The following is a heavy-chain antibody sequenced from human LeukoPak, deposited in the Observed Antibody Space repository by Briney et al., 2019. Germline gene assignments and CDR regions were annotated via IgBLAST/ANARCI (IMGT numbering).Heavy chain of an antibody. D-gene: IGHD2-2*01. CDR3: ARVQRKYQLPRRNDYDYMDV. V-gene: IGHV3-7*01. J-gene: IGHJ6*03. Sequence: GASLRLSCSASGLTFSTYWMSWVRHAPGKGLEWVANIKQGVSEKYSVDSVKGRFTISRDNAKNSLNLELNSLSAEDTTVYYYARVQRKYQLPRRNDYDYMDVWGKGTTVTISS. CDR2: IKQGVSEK. CDR1: GLTFSTYW.